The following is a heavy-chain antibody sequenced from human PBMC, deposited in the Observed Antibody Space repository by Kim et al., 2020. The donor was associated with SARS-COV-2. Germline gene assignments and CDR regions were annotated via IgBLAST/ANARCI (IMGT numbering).Heavy chain of an antibody. V-gene: IGHV3-23*01. J-gene: IGHJ4*02. CDR3: AKARDYYGSGAPCYY. CDR2: ISGSGGST. Sequence: GGSLRLSCAASGFTFSSYAMSWVRQAPGKGLEWVSAISGSGGSTYYADSVKGRFTISRDNSKNTLYLQMNSLRAEDTAVYYCAKARDYYGSGAPCYYWGQGTLVTVSS. CDR1: GFTFSSYA. D-gene: IGHD3-10*01.